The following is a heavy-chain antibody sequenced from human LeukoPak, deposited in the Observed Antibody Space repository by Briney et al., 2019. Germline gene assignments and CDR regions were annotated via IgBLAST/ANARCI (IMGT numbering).Heavy chain of an antibody. CDR2: IIPILGIA. J-gene: IGHJ3*02. D-gene: IGHD3-10*01. CDR3: ASSITMVRGVMGAFDI. V-gene: IGHV1-69*04. Sequence: GASVKVSCKASGGTFSSYAISWVRQAPGQELEWMGRIIPILGIANYAQKFQGRVTITADKSTSTAYMELSSLRSEDTAVYYCASSITMVRGVMGAFDIWGQGTMVTVSS. CDR1: GGTFSSYA.